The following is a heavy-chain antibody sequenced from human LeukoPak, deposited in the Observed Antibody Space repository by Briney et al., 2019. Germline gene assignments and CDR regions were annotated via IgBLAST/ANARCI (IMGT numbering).Heavy chain of an antibody. Sequence: SETLSLTCTVSGGTISSYYWSWIRQTPGKGLEWIGFNSYSGNTNYNPSFKSRVTISVDTSKNHFSLNLDSVTAADTAVYFCARVGSGSFDYWGQGTLVTVSS. D-gene: IGHD1-26*01. CDR2: NSYSGNT. CDR3: ARVGSGSFDY. J-gene: IGHJ4*02. V-gene: IGHV4-59*01. CDR1: GGTISSYY.